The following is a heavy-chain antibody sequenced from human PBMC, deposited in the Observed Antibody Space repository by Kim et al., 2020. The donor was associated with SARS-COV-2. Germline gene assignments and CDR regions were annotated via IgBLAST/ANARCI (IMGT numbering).Heavy chain of an antibody. Sequence: GGSLRLSCAASGFTFSSYSMNWVRQAPGKGLEWVSSISSSSSYIYYAGSVKGRFTISRDNAENSLYLQMNSLRAEDTAVYYCARDPAAPLAVAGSFDYWGQGTLVTVSS. CDR3: ARDPAAPLAVAGSFDY. CDR2: ISSSSSYI. CDR1: GFTFSSYS. V-gene: IGHV3-21*01. J-gene: IGHJ4*02. D-gene: IGHD6-19*01.